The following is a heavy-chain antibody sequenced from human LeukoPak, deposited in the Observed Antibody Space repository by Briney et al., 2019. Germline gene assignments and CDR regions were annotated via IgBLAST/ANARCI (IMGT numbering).Heavy chain of an antibody. Sequence: GGSLRLSCAASGFTFSSYGMHWVRQAPGKGLEWVAVIWYDGSNKYYADSVKGRFTISRDNSKNTLYLQMNSLRAEDTAVYYCARDIETIFGVVLYSGFYYWGQGTLVTVSS. V-gene: IGHV3-33*01. CDR2: IWYDGSNK. CDR1: GFTFSSYG. CDR3: ARDIETIFGVVLYSGFYY. J-gene: IGHJ4*02. D-gene: IGHD3-3*01.